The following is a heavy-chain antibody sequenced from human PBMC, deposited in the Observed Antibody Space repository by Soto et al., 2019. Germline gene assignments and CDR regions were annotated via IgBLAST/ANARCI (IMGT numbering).Heavy chain of an antibody. J-gene: IGHJ4*02. CDR1: GFNFSDYA. V-gene: IGHV3-23*01. CDR2: ISGSGGRS. CDR3: AKAYFVWSSEQPYYFDY. Sequence: TGGSLRLSCAASGFNFSDYAMTWVSQGTGKGLEWVSGISGSGGRSYYADSVKGRFTISRDNSKSTLYLQMNSLRAEDKAVYYCAKAYFVWSSEQPYYFDYWGQGTLVTVSS. D-gene: IGHD3-16*01.